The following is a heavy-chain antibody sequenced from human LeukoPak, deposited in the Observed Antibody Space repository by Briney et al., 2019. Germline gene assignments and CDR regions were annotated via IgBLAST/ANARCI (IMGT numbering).Heavy chain of an antibody. J-gene: IGHJ4*02. CDR1: GFTFSSFN. CDR3: ARSYYYDSSSYPNFDY. V-gene: IGHV3-48*04. Sequence: GGSLRLSCAVSGFTFSSFNMNWVRQAPGKGLEWVSYISSSSSTIYYADSVKGRFTISRDNAENSVYLQMNSLRAEDTAVYYCARSYYYDSSSYPNFDYWGQGTLVTVSS. D-gene: IGHD3-22*01. CDR2: ISSSSSTI.